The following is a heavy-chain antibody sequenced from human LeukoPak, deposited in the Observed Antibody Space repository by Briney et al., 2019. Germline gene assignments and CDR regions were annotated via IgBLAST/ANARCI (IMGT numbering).Heavy chain of an antibody. CDR1: GFTFSSYG. D-gene: IGHD5-12*01. Sequence: GGSLRLSCAASGFTFSSYGMHWVRQAPGKGLEWVAFIRYDGSNKYYADSVKGRFTISRDNSKNTLYLQMNSLRAEDTAVYYCASPYVASHGAFDIWGQGTMVTVSS. CDR2: IRYDGSNK. CDR3: ASPYVASHGAFDI. J-gene: IGHJ3*02. V-gene: IGHV3-30*02.